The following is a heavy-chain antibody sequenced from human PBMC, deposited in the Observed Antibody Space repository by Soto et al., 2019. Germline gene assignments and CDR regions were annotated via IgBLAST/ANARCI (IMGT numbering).Heavy chain of an antibody. D-gene: IGHD2-8*01. J-gene: IGHJ3*02. CDR3: AREATGCNDAFDN. CDR1: GFTFSIYG. Sequence: QVQLEESGGGVVKPGRSLRLSCAAYGFTFSIYGMHWVRQAPGKGLEWVASLWAAGSHECYADSVNGRFTVSRDNSESTVYLQMNSLRAEDTAIYYCAREATGCNDAFDNWGKGTMVTVSS. V-gene: IGHV3-33*01. CDR2: LWAAGSHE.